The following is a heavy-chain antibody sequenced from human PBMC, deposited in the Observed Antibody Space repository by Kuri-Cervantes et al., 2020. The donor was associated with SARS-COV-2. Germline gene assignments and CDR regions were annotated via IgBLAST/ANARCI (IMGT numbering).Heavy chain of an antibody. D-gene: IGHD3-16*01. CDR2: IWYDGENE. J-gene: IGHJ6*03. Sequence: GESLKISCVASGFTFSNYVIHWVRQAPGKGLEWVAVIWYDGENEYYAGSVKGRFTISRDNSKNTVSLHMNSLRAEDTAMYYCARGAANYCYVDVWGKGTTVTVSS. CDR1: GFTFSNYV. V-gene: IGHV3-33*08. CDR3: ARGAANYCYVDV.